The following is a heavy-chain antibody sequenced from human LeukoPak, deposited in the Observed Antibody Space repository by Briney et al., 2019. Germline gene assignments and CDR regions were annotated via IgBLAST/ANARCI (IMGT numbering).Heavy chain of an antibody. Sequence: GGSLRLSCAASGFTFSGYWMSWVRQAPGKGLEWVANIKQDGSEKYYVDSVKGRFTISRDNAKNSLYLQMNSLRAEDTAVYYCARERPRRYFDYWGQGTLVTVSS. CDR1: GFTFSGYW. CDR3: ARERPRRYFDY. V-gene: IGHV3-7*01. J-gene: IGHJ4*02. CDR2: IKQDGSEK.